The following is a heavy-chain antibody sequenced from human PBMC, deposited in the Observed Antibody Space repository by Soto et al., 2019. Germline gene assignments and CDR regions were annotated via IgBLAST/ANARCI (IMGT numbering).Heavy chain of an antibody. CDR3: ARNVETALGRMDV. CDR2: IDWDDDK. D-gene: IGHD5-18*01. V-gene: IGHV2-70*12. J-gene: IGHJ6*02. CDR1: GFSLTTRGMC. Sequence: ESGPTLLYPTQTLTLTCPFSGFSLTTRGMCVSWIRQPPGKALEWLALIDWDDDKYYKTSLKTRLTISKDTSKNQVVLTMTNMDPIDTGTYYCARNVETALGRMDVWGQGTTVTVSS.